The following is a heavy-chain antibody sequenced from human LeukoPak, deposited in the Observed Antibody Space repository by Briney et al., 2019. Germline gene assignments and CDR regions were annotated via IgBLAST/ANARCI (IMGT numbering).Heavy chain of an antibody. CDR3: ARHDYSNYYYGMDV. Sequence: SQTLSLTCTVSGGSISSGDYYWSWIRQPPGKGLEWIGYIYYSGSTYYNPSLKSRVTISVDTSKNQFSLKLSSVTAADTAVYYCARHDYSNYYYGMDVWAQGTTVTVSS. V-gene: IGHV4-30-4*01. D-gene: IGHD4-11*01. CDR1: GGSISSGDYY. CDR2: IYYSGST. J-gene: IGHJ6*02.